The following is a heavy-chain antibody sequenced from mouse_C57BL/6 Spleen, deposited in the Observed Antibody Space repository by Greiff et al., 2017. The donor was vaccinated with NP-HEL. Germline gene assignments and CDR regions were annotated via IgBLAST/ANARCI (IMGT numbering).Heavy chain of an antibody. D-gene: IGHD2-4*01. V-gene: IGHV14-2*01. CDR2: IDPEDGET. CDR3: ARSPNYDYDRYAMDY. CDR1: GFNIKDYY. J-gene: IGHJ4*01. Sequence: VQLKESGAELVKPGASVKLSCTASGFNIKDYYMHWVKQRTEQGLEWIGRIDPEDGETKYAPKFQGKATITADTSSNTAYRQLSSLTSEDTAVYYCARSPNYDYDRYAMDYWGQRTSVTVSS.